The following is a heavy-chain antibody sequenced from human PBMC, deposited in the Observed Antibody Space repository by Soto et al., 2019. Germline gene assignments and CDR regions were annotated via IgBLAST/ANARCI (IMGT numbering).Heavy chain of an antibody. CDR1: GYTFTSYG. V-gene: IGHV1-18*01. D-gene: IGHD5-18*01. Sequence: QVQLVQSGAEVKKPGASVKVSCKASGYTFTSYGISWVRQAPGQGLEWMGWISAYNGNTNYAQKLQGRVTMTTDTSTSTAYMELRSLRSDDTXXXXXXXDTASSYYGMDVWGQGTTVTVSS. CDR2: ISAYNGNT. J-gene: IGHJ6*02. CDR3: XXDTASSYYGMDV.